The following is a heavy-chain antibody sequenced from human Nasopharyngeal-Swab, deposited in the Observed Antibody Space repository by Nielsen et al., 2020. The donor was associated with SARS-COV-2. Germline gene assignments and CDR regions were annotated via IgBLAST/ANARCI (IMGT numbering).Heavy chain of an antibody. CDR2: IYDGPNT. V-gene: IGHV3-53*01. D-gene: IGHD2-15*01. J-gene: IGHJ4*02. CDR1: GFSVRGKH. Sequence: GESLKISCVVSGFSVRGKHMSWVRQAPGKGLEWASVIYDGPNTLYADSVQGRFIISRDNSRNMLYLQMSGLTAEDTAVYYCARDAAGSGIDYWGQGALVTVSS. CDR3: ARDAAGSGIDY.